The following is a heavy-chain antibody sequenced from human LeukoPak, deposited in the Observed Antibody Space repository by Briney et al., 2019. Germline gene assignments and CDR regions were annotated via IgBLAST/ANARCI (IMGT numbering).Heavy chain of an antibody. CDR3: ARRTNGVLFDP. J-gene: IGHJ5*02. CDR1: GAFITSSSHW. V-gene: IGHV4-39*01. CDR2: IYYSGST. Sequence: PETLSLTCAVSGAFITSSSHWWGWLRQPPGNGLEWIGTIYYSGSTYYNPSLGSRVTISLNASKNQFSLKLTSVTAADTAVYYCARRTNGVLFDPWGQGTLVTVSS. D-gene: IGHD4-17*01.